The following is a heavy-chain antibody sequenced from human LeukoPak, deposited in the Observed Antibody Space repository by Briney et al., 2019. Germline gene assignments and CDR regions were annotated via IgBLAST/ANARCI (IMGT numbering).Heavy chain of an antibody. CDR2: ISSSGDTI. Sequence: GGSLRLSCAASVFTLRHYYMTWIRQVPGKGLEWLSCISSSGDTIYYPDCVKGRFTFSRDNAKSSLYLQMNSLRAEDTAVYYCARPGSEIDYWGQGTLVTVSS. J-gene: IGHJ4*02. CDR1: VFTLRHYY. CDR3: ARPGSEIDY. V-gene: IGHV3-11*01.